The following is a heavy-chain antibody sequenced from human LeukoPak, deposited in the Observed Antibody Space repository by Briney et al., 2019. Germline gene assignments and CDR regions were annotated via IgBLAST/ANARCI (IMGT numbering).Heavy chain of an antibody. CDR1: GYTFTSHG. Sequence: GASVKVSCKASGYTFTSHGISWVRQAPGQGLEWMGWISAYNGNTNNAQKLQGRVTMTTDTSTSTAYMELRSLRSDDTAVYYCARDYSSGWYRNTGDAFDIWGQGTMVTVSS. CDR2: ISAYNGNT. D-gene: IGHD6-19*01. V-gene: IGHV1-18*01. CDR3: ARDYSSGWYRNTGDAFDI. J-gene: IGHJ3*02.